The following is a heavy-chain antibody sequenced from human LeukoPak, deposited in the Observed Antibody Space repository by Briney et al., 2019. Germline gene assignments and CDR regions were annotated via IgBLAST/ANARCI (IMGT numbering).Heavy chain of an antibody. CDR1: GGSISSGDYY. J-gene: IGHJ4*02. D-gene: IGHD4-11*01. CDR2: IYYSGST. Sequence: NPSQTLSLTCTVSGGSISSGDYYWSWIRQPPGKGLEWIGYIYYSGSTYYNPSLKSRVTISVDTSKNQFSLKLRSVTAADTALYYCTRHTGYISGQYSNYEDSWGQGTLVTVSS. V-gene: IGHV4-30-4*08. CDR3: TRHTGYISGQYSNYEDS.